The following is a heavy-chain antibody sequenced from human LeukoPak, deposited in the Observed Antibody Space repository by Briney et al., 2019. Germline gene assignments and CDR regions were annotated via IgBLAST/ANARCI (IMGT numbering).Heavy chain of an antibody. J-gene: IGHJ4*02. CDR1: GFTFSGYW. V-gene: IGHV3-74*01. D-gene: IGHD1-26*01. CDR2: ISTDGSST. CDR3: AGGRSGNYGLFDY. Sequence: PGGSLRLSCAASGFTFSGYWMHWVRQAPGKGLVSVSRISTDGSSTNYADSVKGRFTISRDNAKNPLYLQMNSLRADDTAVYYCAGGRSGNYGLFDYWGQGTLVTVSS.